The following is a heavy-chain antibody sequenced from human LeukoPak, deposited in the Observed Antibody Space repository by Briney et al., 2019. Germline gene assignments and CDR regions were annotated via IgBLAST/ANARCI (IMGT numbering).Heavy chain of an antibody. CDR2: IVVGSGNT. V-gene: IGHV1-58*01. CDR1: GFTFTSSA. CDR3: ARDLGYGYMTFDY. D-gene: IGHD5-18*01. J-gene: IGHJ4*02. Sequence: SVKVSCKASGFTFTSSAVQWVRQARGQRLEWIGWIVVGSGNTNYAQRFQERVTITRDMSTGTAYMELSSLRSEDTAVYYCARDLGYGYMTFDYWGQGTLVTVSS.